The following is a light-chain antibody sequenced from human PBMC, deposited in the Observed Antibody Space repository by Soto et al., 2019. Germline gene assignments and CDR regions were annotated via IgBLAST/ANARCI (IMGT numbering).Light chain of an antibody. CDR2: GAS. CDR3: QQYNNWPPCT. J-gene: IGKJ2*02. Sequence: EVVMTQSPATLSVSPGERATLSCRASQSVSINLAWYQHKPGQPPRLLIYGASTRATGVPARFSGSGSGTAFTLTISSLQSEDFATYYCQQYNNWPPCTFGQGTKLEIK. CDR1: QSVSIN. V-gene: IGKV3-15*01.